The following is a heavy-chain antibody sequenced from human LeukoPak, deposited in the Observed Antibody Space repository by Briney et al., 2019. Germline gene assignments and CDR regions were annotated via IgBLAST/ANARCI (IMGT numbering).Heavy chain of an antibody. CDR1: GFTFSSYA. Sequence: PGRSLRLSCAASGFTFSSYAMHWVRQAPGKGLEWVAVISYDGSNKYYADSVKGRFTISRDNSKNTLYLQMNSLRAEDTAVYYCARASYYGSGSYYGECDYWGQGTLVTVSS. J-gene: IGHJ4*02. D-gene: IGHD3-10*01. V-gene: IGHV3-30*04. CDR3: ARASYYGSGSYYGECDY. CDR2: ISYDGSNK.